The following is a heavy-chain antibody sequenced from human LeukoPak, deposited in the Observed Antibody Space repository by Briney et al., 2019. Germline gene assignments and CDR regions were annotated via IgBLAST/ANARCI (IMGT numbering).Heavy chain of an antibody. CDR3: ARGDYYDSSGYLQFDY. V-gene: IGHV1-46*01. J-gene: IGHJ4*02. CDR1: GYTFTSYY. D-gene: IGHD3-22*01. Sequence: GASVKVSCKASGYTFTSYYMHWVRQAPGQGLEWMGIINPSGCSTSYAQKFQGRVTMTRDTSTGTVYMELSSLRSEDTAVYYCARGDYYDSSGYLQFDYWGQGTLVTVSS. CDR2: INPSGCST.